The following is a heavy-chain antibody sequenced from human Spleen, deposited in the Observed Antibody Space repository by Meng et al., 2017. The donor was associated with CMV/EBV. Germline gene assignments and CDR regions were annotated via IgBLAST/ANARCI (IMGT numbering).Heavy chain of an antibody. CDR3: ARIRDSSSTYYYGMDV. V-gene: IGHV2-70*20. D-gene: IGHD6-13*01. CDR2: IDWDDDK. J-gene: IGHJ6*02. Sequence: SGPTLVKPTQTLTLTCTFSGFSLSTSGMCVSWVRQPPGKALEWLALIDWDDDKYYRTSLKTRLTISKDTSKNQVVLTMTNMDPVDTATYYCARIRDSSSTYYYGMDVWGQGTTVTVSS. CDR1: GFSLSTSGMC.